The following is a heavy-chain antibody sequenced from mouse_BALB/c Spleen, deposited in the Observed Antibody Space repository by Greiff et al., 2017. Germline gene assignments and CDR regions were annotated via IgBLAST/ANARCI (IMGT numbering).Heavy chain of an antibody. CDR2: IDPANGNT. J-gene: IGHJ4*01. CDR1: GFNIKDTY. CDR3: ATPLLRRYYYAMDY. Sequence: VQLQQSGAELVKPGASVKLSCTASGFNIKDTYMHWVKQRPEQGLEWIGRIDPANGNTKYDPKFQGKATITADTSSNTAYLQLSSLTSEDTAVYDSATPLLRRYYYAMDYWGQGTSVTVSS. V-gene: IGHV14-3*02. D-gene: IGHD1-1*01.